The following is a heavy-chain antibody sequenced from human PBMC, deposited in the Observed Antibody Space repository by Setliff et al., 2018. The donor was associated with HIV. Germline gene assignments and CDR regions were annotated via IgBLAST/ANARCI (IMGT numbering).Heavy chain of an antibody. D-gene: IGHD3-22*01. CDR1: GGSISSGGFY. J-gene: IGHJ3*02. CDR3: ARLTYYYDTSGPAAAFDI. CDR2: IYNSGRT. Sequence: LSLTCNVSGGSISSGGFYWNWIRQHPGKGLEWIGYIYNSGRTYYSPSLQSRLTISVDTSKNQLSLKLTSVTAADTAVYYCARLTYYYDTSGPAAAFDIWGQGTMVTVSS. V-gene: IGHV4-31*03.